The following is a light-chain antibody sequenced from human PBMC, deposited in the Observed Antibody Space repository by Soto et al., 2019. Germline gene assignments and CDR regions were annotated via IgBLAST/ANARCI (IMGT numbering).Light chain of an antibody. Sequence: EIVLPQSPATLSLSPAERATLSCRARQSVSSYSAWYQQKPGQPPRLLIYDASNRATGIPARFSGSGSGTDFTLTISSLEPEDVAVYYCQQRSNWPPITFGQGTRLEIK. CDR1: QSVSSY. CDR3: QQRSNWPPIT. CDR2: DAS. J-gene: IGKJ5*01. V-gene: IGKV3-11*01.